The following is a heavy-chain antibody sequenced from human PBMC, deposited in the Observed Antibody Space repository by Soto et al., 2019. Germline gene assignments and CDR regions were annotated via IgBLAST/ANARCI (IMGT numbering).Heavy chain of an antibody. D-gene: IGHD4-17*01. CDR1: GGSFSGYY. CDR2: INHSGST. V-gene: IGHV4-34*01. J-gene: IGHJ2*01. Sequence: NPSDTLSLTCAVYGGSFSGYYWSWIGQPPGKGLEWIGEINHSGSTSFNPSLKSRVSISVDTSKKQSSLKLTSVTAADTAVYYCAAHLKSTVTAYWYFDLWGRGTLVTVSS. CDR3: AAHLKSTVTAYWYFDL.